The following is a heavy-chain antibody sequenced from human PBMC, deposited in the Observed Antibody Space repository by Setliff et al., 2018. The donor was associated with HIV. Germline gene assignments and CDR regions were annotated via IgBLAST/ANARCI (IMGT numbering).Heavy chain of an antibody. J-gene: IGHJ3*02. Sequence: PGESLKISCKGSGYSFTNYWIGWVRQMPGKGLEWMGIIYPGYSDTTYNPSFQGQVTISADKSISTTYLRWSSLKASDSAMYYCARQERYCSGGSCYPQAFDIWGQGTMVTVSS. CDR3: ARQERYCSGGSCYPQAFDI. V-gene: IGHV5-51*01. D-gene: IGHD2-15*01. CDR1: GYSFTNYW. CDR2: IYPGYSDT.